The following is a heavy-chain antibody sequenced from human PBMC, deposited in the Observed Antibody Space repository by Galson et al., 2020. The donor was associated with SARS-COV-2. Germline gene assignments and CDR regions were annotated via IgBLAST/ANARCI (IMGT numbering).Heavy chain of an antibody. J-gene: IGHJ5*02. D-gene: IGHD4-17*01. Sequence: SETLSLTCAVYGGSFSGYYWSWIRQPPGKGLEWIGEINHSGSTNYNPSLKSRVTISVDTSKNQFSLKLSSVTAADTAVYYCARGSEDYGDYVDNWFDPWGQGTLVTVSS. CDR3: ARGSEDYGDYVDNWFDP. V-gene: IGHV4-34*01. CDR1: GGSFSGYY. CDR2: INHSGST.